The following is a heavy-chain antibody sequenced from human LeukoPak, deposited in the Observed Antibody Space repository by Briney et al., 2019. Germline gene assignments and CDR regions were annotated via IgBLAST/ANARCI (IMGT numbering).Heavy chain of an antibody. CDR1: GYSFTSYW. V-gene: IGHV5-51*01. CDR3: ARLTGYSSSDPDY. CDR2: IYPGDSDT. J-gene: IGHJ4*02. D-gene: IGHD6-13*01. Sequence: GESLKISCKGSGYSFTSYWIGWVRPMPGKGREWMGLIYPGDSDTRHSPPFQGQVTISADKSISTAHLQWSSLKASDTAMYYCARLTGYSSSDPDYWGEGTLVTVCS.